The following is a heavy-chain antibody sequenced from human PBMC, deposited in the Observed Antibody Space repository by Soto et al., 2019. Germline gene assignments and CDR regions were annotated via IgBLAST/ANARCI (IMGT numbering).Heavy chain of an antibody. J-gene: IGHJ4*02. Sequence: SETLSLTCTVSGGSISSGDYYWSWIRQPPGKGLEWIGYIYYSGSTYYNPSLKSRVTISVDTSKNQFSLKLSSVTAADTAVYYCAREQYCGGDCYSGDYFDYWGQGTLVTVSS. V-gene: IGHV4-30-4*01. CDR1: GGSISSGDYY. CDR3: AREQYCGGDCYSGDYFDY. D-gene: IGHD2-21*02. CDR2: IYYSGST.